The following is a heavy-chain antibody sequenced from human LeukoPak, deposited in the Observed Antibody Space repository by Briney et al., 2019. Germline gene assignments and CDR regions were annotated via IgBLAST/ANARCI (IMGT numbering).Heavy chain of an antibody. J-gene: IGHJ3*02. V-gene: IGHV3-23*01. CDR1: GFTFSSYA. D-gene: IGHD1-26*01. CDR2: ISGSGGST. Sequence: GGSLRLSCAASGFTFSSYAMSWVRQAPGKRLQWASAISGSGGSTYYADSVKGRFTISRDNSKNPLYLQMNSLRAEDTAVYYCAKTGVGATHGLDAFDIWGQGTMVTVSS. CDR3: AKTGVGATHGLDAFDI.